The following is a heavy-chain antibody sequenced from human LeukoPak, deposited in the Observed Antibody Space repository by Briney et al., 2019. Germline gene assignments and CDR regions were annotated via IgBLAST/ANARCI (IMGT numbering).Heavy chain of an antibody. CDR3: ARSAGRVIVVVSPALSRTRPPYYYYYMDV. J-gene: IGHJ6*03. V-gene: IGHV1-69*13. CDR2: IIPIFGTA. D-gene: IGHD2-2*01. Sequence: SVKVSCKASGATFSTYAISWVRQAPGEGLEWMGGIIPIFGTANYAQKFQGRVTITADESTSSAYMELSSLRSEDTAVYYCARSAGRVIVVVSPALSRTRPPYYYYYMDVWGKGTTVTVSS. CDR1: GATFSTYA.